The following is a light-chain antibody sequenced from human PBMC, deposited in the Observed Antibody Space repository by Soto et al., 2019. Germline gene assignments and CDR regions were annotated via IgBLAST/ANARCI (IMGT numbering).Light chain of an antibody. J-gene: IGKJ5*01. CDR1: QSISSY. CDR3: QPTYNTPLA. CDR2: AAS. V-gene: IGKV1-39*01. Sequence: DTQMTQSPLFLSASVGDRVTITCRASQSISSYVNWYQHKPGKAPKLLIYAASRLQSGVPSRFSGSGSGTDFTLTISSLQPEDFATYYCQPTYNTPLAFGQGTRLEIK.